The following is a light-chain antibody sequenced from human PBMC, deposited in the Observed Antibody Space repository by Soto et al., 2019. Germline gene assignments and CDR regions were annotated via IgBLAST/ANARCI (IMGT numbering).Light chain of an antibody. CDR2: GAS. V-gene: IGKV3-20*01. J-gene: IGKJ4*01. CDR3: QYYSGSQT. Sequence: EIVLTQSPGTLSLSPGERATLSCRASQSVNSLYLAWYQQKPGQAPILLIYGASSRATVIPDRFSGSGSGTDFTLTISRLEPEDFAVYYCQYYSGSQTFGGGTKVEIK. CDR1: QSVNSLY.